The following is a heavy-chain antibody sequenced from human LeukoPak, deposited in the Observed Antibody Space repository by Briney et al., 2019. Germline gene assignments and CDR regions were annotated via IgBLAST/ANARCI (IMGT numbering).Heavy chain of an antibody. CDR2: IYTSGST. Sequence: PSETLSLTCTVSGGSISSYYRRWIRQPAGKGLEWIGRIYTSGSTNYNPSLKSRLTMSIDTSKNQFSLKLTSVTAADTAVYYCARDYGSGDYYFAYWGQGALVTVSP. D-gene: IGHD3-10*01. CDR3: ARDYGSGDYYFAY. CDR1: GGSISSYY. V-gene: IGHV4-4*07. J-gene: IGHJ4*02.